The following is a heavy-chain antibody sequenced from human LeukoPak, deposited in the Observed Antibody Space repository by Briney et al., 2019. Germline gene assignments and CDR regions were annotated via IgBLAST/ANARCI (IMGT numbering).Heavy chain of an antibody. Sequence: SETLSLTCTVSGYSINKNYYWGWIRQPPGKELEWIGSIHHSGSTHYNPSLQSRVTMSVDTSKNHFSLKLSSVTAADTAVYFCARSIAVVDVWSFGPKTTDNKCFDPWGQGTLVTVSS. CDR1: GYSINKNYY. D-gene: IGHD3-3*01. J-gene: IGHJ5*02. V-gene: IGHV4-38-2*02. CDR3: ARSIAVVDVWSFGPKTTDNKCFDP. CDR2: IHHSGST.